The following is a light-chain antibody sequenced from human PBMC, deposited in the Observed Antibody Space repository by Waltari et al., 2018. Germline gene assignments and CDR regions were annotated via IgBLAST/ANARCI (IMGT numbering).Light chain of an antibody. J-gene: IGKJ5*01. CDR1: QGISNW. V-gene: IGKV1-12*01. Sequence: DIQMTQSPSSVSASVGDRITITCRASQGISNWLAWYQQKPGKAPKILIYAASVLEIGVPSRFSGSGSVTDFTLTISSLQPEDFATYYCQQANGFLTFGQGTRLDI. CDR2: AAS. CDR3: QQANGFLT.